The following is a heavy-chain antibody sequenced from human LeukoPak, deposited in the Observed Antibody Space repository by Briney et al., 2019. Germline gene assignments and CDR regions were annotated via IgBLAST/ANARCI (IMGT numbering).Heavy chain of an antibody. Sequence: AASVKVSCKASGYTFTNYYMHWVRQAPGQGLEWMGIINPSGGSTNYAQKFRGRVTMTRDTSTTTVYMELSSLRSEDTAVYYCAREESGGYFDYWGQGTLVTVSS. D-gene: IGHD2-8*02. V-gene: IGHV1-46*01. CDR1: GYTFTNYY. CDR2: INPSGGST. J-gene: IGHJ4*02. CDR3: AREESGGYFDY.